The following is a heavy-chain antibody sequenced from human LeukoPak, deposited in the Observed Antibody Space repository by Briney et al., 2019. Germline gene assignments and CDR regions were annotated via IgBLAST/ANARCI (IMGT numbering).Heavy chain of an antibody. D-gene: IGHD4-17*01. CDR3: ARVPTVTFFDY. CDR2: IYLSGST. Sequence: SETLSLTCTLSSGSISSSSYYWGWIRQPPGKRREWIGSIYLSGSTYYNPSLKSRVTISVDTSKTPFSLKLSSVTAADTALYYCARVPTVTFFDYWGQGTLVTVSS. CDR1: SGSISSSSYY. V-gene: IGHV4-39*07. J-gene: IGHJ4*02.